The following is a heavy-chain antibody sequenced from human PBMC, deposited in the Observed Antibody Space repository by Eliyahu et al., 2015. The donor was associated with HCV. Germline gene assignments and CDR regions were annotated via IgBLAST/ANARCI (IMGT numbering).Heavy chain of an antibody. CDR1: GFTFSSYA. J-gene: IGHJ4*02. Sequence: EVQLLESGGGLVQPGGSLRLSCAASGFTFSSYAIXWVRQAPVKGLEWVSAISGSGGSTYYADSVKGRFTISRDNSKNTLYLQMDSLRADDTAIYYCAKNGRVDDYVWGSYRPATFDYWGRGTLVTVSS. V-gene: IGHV3-23*01. D-gene: IGHD3-16*02. CDR2: ISGSGGST. CDR3: AKNGRVDDYVWGSYRPATFDY.